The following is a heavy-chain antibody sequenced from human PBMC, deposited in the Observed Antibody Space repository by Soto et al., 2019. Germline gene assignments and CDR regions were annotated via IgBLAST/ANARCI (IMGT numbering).Heavy chain of an antibody. V-gene: IGHV1-8*02. CDR1: GYTFTSYD. J-gene: IGHJ4*02. D-gene: IGHD3-16*01. CDR2: MNPNSGNT. Sequence: ASVKVSCKASGYTFTSYDINWVRQATGQGLEWMGWMNPNSGNTGHAQKFQGRVTISKDTSKNQVVLSMTNVGTVDTATYFCARIRAYPYHYDFWGQGTLVTVSS. CDR3: ARIRAYPYHYDF.